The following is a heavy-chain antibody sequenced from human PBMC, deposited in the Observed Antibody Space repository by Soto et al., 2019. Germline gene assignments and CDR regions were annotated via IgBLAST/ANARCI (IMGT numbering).Heavy chain of an antibody. CDR1: GGTFSSYT. CDR2: IIPILGIA. D-gene: IGHD2-15*01. V-gene: IGHV1-69*02. J-gene: IGHJ4*02. CDR3: ASSTEGFRSVAAAWFDY. Sequence: SVKVSCKASGGTFSSYTISWVRQAPGQGLEWMGRIIPILGIANYAQKFQGRVTITADKSTSTAYMELSSLRSEDTAVYYCASSTEGFRSVAAAWFDYWGQGTLVTVS.